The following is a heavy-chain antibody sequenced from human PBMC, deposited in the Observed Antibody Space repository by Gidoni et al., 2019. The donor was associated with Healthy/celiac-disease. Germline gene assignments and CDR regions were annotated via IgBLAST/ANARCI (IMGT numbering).Heavy chain of an antibody. V-gene: IGHV3-33*01. D-gene: IGHD6-13*01. J-gene: IGHJ6*02. CDR3: ARSYSSSWFGMTVGDGMDV. CDR2: IWYDGSNK. Sequence: QVQLVESGGGVVQPGRSLRLSCAASGFTFSSYGMHWVRQAPGKGLEWVAVIWYDGSNKYYADSVKGRFTISRDNSKNTLYLQMNSLRAEDTAVYYCARSYSSSWFGMTVGDGMDVWGQGTTVTVSS. CDR1: GFTFSSYG.